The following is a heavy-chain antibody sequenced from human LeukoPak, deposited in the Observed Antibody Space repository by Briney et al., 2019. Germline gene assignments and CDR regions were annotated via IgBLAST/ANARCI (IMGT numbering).Heavy chain of an antibody. J-gene: IGHJ5*02. D-gene: IGHD2-2*01. CDR3: TKGSDCRSSTCYARAPSNWFDP. CDR2: VAGSGADT. CDR1: GFTFNKYT. Sequence: PGESLRLSCAASGFTFNKYTMHWVRQAPGKGLEWVAAVAGSGADTYYADSVKGRFTISRDNSNNRLFLQINSLRAEDTAVYYCTKGSDCRSSTCYARAPSNWFDPWGQGTLVTVSS. V-gene: IGHV3-23*01.